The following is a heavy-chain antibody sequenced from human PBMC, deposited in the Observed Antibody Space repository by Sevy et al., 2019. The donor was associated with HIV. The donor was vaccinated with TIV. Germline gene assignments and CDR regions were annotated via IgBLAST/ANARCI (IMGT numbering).Heavy chain of an antibody. CDR3: ARAHFYSSGWYWFDP. CDR1: GFTFSSYS. D-gene: IGHD6-19*01. J-gene: IGHJ5*02. CDR2: ISSSSSYI. V-gene: IGHV3-21*01. Sequence: GGSLRLSCAASGFTFSSYSMNWVRQAPGKGLEWVSSISSSSSYIYYADSVKGRFTISRDNAKNSLYLQMNSLRAEDTAVYYCARAHFYSSGWYWFDPWGHGTLVTVSS.